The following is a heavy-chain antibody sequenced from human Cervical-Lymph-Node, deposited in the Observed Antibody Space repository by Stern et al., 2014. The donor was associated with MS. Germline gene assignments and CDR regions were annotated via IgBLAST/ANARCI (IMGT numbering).Heavy chain of an antibody. J-gene: IGHJ4*02. CDR3: ARLGSPFDY. Sequence: QVQLVQSGGGLVKPGGSLRLSCSASGFAFSDYYMSWIRQAPGKGMEWVSHIGSTGSNFYHADSVTGRFTISRDNAKNTLYLQINSLRAEDTAVYYCARLGSPFDYWGQGTLVTVSS. CDR2: IGSTGSNF. D-gene: IGHD1-1*01. V-gene: IGHV3-11*01. CDR1: GFAFSDYY.